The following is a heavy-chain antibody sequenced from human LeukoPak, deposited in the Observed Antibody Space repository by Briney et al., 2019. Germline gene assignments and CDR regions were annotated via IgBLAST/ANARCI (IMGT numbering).Heavy chain of an antibody. CDR2: INHSGGT. V-gene: IGHV4-34*01. CDR1: GGSFSGYY. D-gene: IGHD2-15*01. J-gene: IGHJ2*01. CDR3: ARGRIRYCSGGSCYAGVHWYFDL. Sequence: SETLSLTCAVYGGSFSGYYWSWIRQPPGKGLEWIGEINHSGGTNYNPSLKSRVTISVDTSKNQFSLKLSSVTAADTAVYYCARGRIRYCSGGSCYAGVHWYFDLWGRGTLVTVSS.